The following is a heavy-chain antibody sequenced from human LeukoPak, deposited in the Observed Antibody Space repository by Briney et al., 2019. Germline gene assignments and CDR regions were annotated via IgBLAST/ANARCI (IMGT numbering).Heavy chain of an antibody. CDR1: GFTFDDYA. CDR3: AKDISGSPRTAGAFDI. D-gene: IGHD1-26*01. V-gene: IGHV3-9*01. Sequence: GGSLRLSCAASGFTFDDYAMHWVRQAPGKGLEWVSGISWNSGSIGYADSVKGRFTISRDNAKNSLYLQMNSLRAEDTALYYCAKDISGSPRTAGAFDIWGRGTMVTVSS. J-gene: IGHJ3*02. CDR2: ISWNSGSI.